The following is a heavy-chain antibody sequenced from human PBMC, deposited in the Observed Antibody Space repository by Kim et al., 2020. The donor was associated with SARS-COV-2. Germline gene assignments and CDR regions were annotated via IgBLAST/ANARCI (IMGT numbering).Heavy chain of an antibody. D-gene: IGHD3-16*02. J-gene: IGHJ3*02. Sequence: TKYSADSVKGRVLISRANAENSLYLQMNSLRVEDTAVYYCARDYRYAFDIWGQGTLVTVSS. CDR3: ARDYRYAFDI. V-gene: IGHV3-11*04. CDR2: TK.